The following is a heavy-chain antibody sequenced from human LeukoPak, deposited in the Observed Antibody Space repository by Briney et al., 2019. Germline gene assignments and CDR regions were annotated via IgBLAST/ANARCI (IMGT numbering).Heavy chain of an antibody. CDR1: GFTFSSYG. V-gene: IGHV3-23*01. CDR2: ISGSGGST. D-gene: IGHD3-9*01. Sequence: GGSLRLSCAASGFTFSSYGMSWVRQAPGKGLEWVSAISGSGGSTYYADSVKGRFTISRDNSKNTLYLQMNSLRAEDTAVYYCAKERERLVTLYYFDYWGQGTLVTVSS. J-gene: IGHJ4*02. CDR3: AKERERLVTLYYFDY.